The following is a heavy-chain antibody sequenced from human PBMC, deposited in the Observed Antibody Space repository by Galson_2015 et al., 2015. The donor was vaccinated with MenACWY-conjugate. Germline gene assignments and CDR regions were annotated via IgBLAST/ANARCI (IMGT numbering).Heavy chain of an antibody. CDR2: ISAYNGNT. Sequence: SVKVSCKASGYTFTSYGISWVRQAPGQGLEWMGWISAYNGNTNHAQKLQGRVTMTTDTSTSTAYMELRSLRSDDTAVYYCARVVPAAQYFDYWGQGTLVTVSS. J-gene: IGHJ4*02. CDR1: GYTFTSYG. D-gene: IGHD2-2*01. CDR3: ARVVPAAQYFDY. V-gene: IGHV1-18*04.